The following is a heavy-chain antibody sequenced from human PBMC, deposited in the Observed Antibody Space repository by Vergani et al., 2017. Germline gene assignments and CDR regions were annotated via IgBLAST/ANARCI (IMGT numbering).Heavy chain of an antibody. D-gene: IGHD3-22*01. CDR2: IYHSGST. V-gene: IGHV4-38-2*01. J-gene: IGHJ4*02. CDR1: GYSISSGYY. CDR3: ARHFRENYYASSGNFDY. Sequence: QVKLQESGPGLVKPSETLSLTCAVSGYSISSGYYWGWIRQPPGKGLEWIGSIYHSGSTYYKPSLKRRVTISVDTSKKQFSLKLSSVTAADTAVYSCARHFRENYYASSGNFDYWGQGTLVTVSS.